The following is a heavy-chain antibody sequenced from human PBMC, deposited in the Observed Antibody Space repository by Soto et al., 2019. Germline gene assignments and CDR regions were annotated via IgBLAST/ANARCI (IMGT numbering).Heavy chain of an antibody. CDR1: GFSLSTSGVG. J-gene: IGHJ6*02. CDR3: AHSRCGGDCLQSYSSPYYYGMYV. D-gene: IGHD2-21*02. V-gene: IGHV2-5*02. Sequence: QITLKESGPTLVRPTQTLTLTCTFSGFSLSTSGVGVGWIRQPPGKALEWLALIYWDDDKRYSPSLKSRLTLTTDTSKNQVFLTMTNMDPVDTATYYCAHSRCGGDCLQSYSSPYYYGMYVWGQGTTVTVSS. CDR2: IYWDDDK.